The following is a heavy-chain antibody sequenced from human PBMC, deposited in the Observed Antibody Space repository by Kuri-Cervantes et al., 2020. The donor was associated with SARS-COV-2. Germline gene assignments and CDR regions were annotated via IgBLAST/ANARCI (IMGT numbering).Heavy chain of an antibody. Sequence: ASVKVSCKTSGYTITNFFMHWVRQAPGQGLEWMGLITPNGDLTLYAQNFQGRFTVTRDTSTRTVFMELSSLRSEDTAVYYCAREQPDATFFDYWGQGTLVTVSS. V-gene: IGHV1-46*01. D-gene: IGHD6-13*01. CDR2: ITPNGDLT. J-gene: IGHJ4*02. CDR1: GYTITNFF. CDR3: AREQPDATFFDY.